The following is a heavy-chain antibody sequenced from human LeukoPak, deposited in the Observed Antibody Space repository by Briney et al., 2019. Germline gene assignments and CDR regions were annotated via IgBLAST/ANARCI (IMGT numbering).Heavy chain of an antibody. Sequence: GGSLRLSCAVSGFTVSSIYLSWVRQAPGRGLEWVSLIFSDGRTYYADSAKGRFTISRDNSKNTLYLQMNSLRAEDTAVYYCARAQSPYAYYYYYYMDVWGKGTTVTVSS. V-gene: IGHV3-66*02. CDR3: ARAQSPYAYYYYYYMDV. CDR2: IFSDGRT. J-gene: IGHJ6*03. CDR1: GFTVSSIY.